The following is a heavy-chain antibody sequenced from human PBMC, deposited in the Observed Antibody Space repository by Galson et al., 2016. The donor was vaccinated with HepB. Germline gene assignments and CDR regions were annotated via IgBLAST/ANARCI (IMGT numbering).Heavy chain of an antibody. Sequence: LSLTCTVSGVSISDTTYYWGWIRQPPGKGLEWIGSIYYSGPTYYNPSLQSRVIISLDTSKNQFYLSLSSVTAADTAVYFCARHDCDVSIGSARSTNWFDPWGQGTLVTVSS. CDR1: GVSISDTTYY. J-gene: IGHJ5*02. V-gene: IGHV4-39*01. D-gene: IGHD2-21*01. CDR3: ARHDCDVSIGSARSTNWFDP. CDR2: IYYSGPT.